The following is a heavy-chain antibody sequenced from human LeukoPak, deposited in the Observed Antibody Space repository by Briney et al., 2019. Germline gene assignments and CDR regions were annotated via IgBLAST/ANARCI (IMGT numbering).Heavy chain of an antibody. J-gene: IGHJ6*02. D-gene: IGHD6-25*01. CDR1: GFTVSSNY. CDR2: VKQDGSEE. Sequence: GGSLRLSCAASGFTVSSNYMSWVRQAPGKGLEWVANVKQDGSEEFYVDSVKGRFTISRDNAKNSLYLQMTSLRAEDTAVYYCARVSGVYYYNYGMDVWGQGTTVTVSS. CDR3: ARVSGVYYYNYGMDV. V-gene: IGHV3-7*01.